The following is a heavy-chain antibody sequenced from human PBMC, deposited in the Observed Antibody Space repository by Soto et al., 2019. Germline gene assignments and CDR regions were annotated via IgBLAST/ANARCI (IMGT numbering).Heavy chain of an antibody. CDR2: FDPEDGET. CDR3: ATGRPSETDPFYYYYCMDV. Sequence: QVQLVQSGAEVKKPGASVKVSCKVSGYTLTELSMHWVRQAPGKGLEWMGGFDPEDGETIYAQKFQGRVTMTEYRSSVTAYKELSSLRPGYTAVYYCATGRPSETDPFYYYYCMDVSGQGNTLTVS. J-gene: IGHJ6*02. V-gene: IGHV1-24*01. CDR1: GYTLTELS.